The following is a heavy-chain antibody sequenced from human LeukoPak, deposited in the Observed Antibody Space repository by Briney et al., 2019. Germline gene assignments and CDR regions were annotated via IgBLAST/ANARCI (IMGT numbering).Heavy chain of an antibody. CDR3: ARVADGYSYFDY. Sequence: GGSLRLSCAASGFTVTSSYMNWVRQAPGKGLEWVSIVYSDGTTYYADSVKGRFTISRDNSKNTLSLQMNRLRTEDTAVYYCARVADGYSYFDYWGQGTLVTVSP. V-gene: IGHV3-66*01. CDR2: VYSDGTT. D-gene: IGHD5-18*01. CDR1: GFTVTSSY. J-gene: IGHJ4*02.